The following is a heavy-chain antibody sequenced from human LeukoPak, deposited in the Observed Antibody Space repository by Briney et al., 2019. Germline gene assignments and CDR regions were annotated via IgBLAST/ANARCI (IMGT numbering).Heavy chain of an antibody. Sequence: SETLSFTSTVSGVSISDYYWGWIRQPPGKGLEWIASIYYTGSGSAKYNPSLKSRVSILVDTSQNQFSLKLTSVTAADTAVYYCARVSSWDYDMLTGSNNLYYFDYWGQGTLVTISS. J-gene: IGHJ4*02. V-gene: IGHV4-59*01. D-gene: IGHD3-9*01. CDR1: GVSISDYY. CDR2: IYYTGSGSA. CDR3: ARVSSWDYDMLTGSNNLYYFDY.